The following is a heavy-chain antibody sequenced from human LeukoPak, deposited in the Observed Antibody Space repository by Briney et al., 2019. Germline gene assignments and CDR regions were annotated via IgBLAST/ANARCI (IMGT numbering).Heavy chain of an antibody. D-gene: IGHD3-10*01. CDR3: ARRYGSGSFNWFDP. J-gene: IGHJ5*02. Sequence: SETLSLTCAVSGGSIRNSSFYWGWIRQPPGKGLEWIASIYNSGTTYYNPSLKSRITIFVDTSKNQFSLKLSSVTAADTAVYYCARRYGSGSFNWFDPWGQGTLVTVSS. CDR2: IYNSGTT. V-gene: IGHV4-39*01. CDR1: GGSIRNSSFY.